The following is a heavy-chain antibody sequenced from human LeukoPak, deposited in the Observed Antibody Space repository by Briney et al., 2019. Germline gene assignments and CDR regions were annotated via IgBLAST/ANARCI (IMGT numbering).Heavy chain of an antibody. V-gene: IGHV4-34*01. D-gene: IGHD1-1*01. CDR2: INHSGST. CDR1: GGSFSGYY. CDR3: ARSLRGYNWD. J-gene: IGHJ4*02. Sequence: PSETLSLTCAVYGGSFSGYYWSWIRQPPGKGLEWIGEINHSGSTNYNPSLKSRVTISVDTSKNQFSLKLSSVTAADTAVYYCARSLRGYNWDWGQGTLVTVSS.